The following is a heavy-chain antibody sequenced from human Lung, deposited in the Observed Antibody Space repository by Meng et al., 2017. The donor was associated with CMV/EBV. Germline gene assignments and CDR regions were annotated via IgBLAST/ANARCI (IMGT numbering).Heavy chain of an antibody. CDR3: ARGPIIMIEVAPYGMDV. CDR2: INPNSGDT. D-gene: IGHD3-22*01. CDR1: GYTFSGYY. V-gene: IGHV1-2*02. Sequence: ASXXVSCKASGYTFSGYYMHWVRQAPGQGLEWMGWINPNSGDTNYPQKFQGRVTMTMDTSISTAHMELSRLRSDDTAMYYCARGPIIMIEVAPYGMDVWGQGXTVTVS. J-gene: IGHJ6*02.